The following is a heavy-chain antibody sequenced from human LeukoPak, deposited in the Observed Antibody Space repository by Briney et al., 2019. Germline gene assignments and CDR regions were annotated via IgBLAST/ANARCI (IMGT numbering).Heavy chain of an antibody. D-gene: IGHD1-26*01. CDR2: VNPKSGAS. CDR3: VRDREVVGSTSDFDH. J-gene: IGHJ4*02. Sequence: ASVEVSCKTSGFTFTDYFIQWVRQAPGQRLEWMGWVNPKSGASHYAQKFQGRVTMTWDPSITTAYMELSRLRSDDTAIYYCVRDREVVGSTSDFDHWGQGSLVTVSS. V-gene: IGHV1-2*02. CDR1: GFTFTDYF.